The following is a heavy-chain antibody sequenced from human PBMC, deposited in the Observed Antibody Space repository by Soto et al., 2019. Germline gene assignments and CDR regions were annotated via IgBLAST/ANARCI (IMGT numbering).Heavy chain of an antibody. CDR3: ATSGRGGFDSNYRLEYYYCSGMDV. CDR1: GYTLTELS. J-gene: IGHJ6*02. D-gene: IGHD4-4*01. Sequence: QVQLVQSGAEVKKPGASVKVSCKVSGYTLTELSMHWVRQAPGRGLEWMGGFDPEDGETIQAKKFQGRVTMTEDTFTDTAXXEXSXXRPEDTAVYYCATSGRGGFDSNYRLEYYYCSGMDVWGQGTTVTVSS. V-gene: IGHV1-24*01. CDR2: FDPEDGET.